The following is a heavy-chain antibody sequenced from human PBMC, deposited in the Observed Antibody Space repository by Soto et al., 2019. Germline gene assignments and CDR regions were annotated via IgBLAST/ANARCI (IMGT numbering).Heavy chain of an antibody. CDR2: IYTDGST. CDR3: ASEMAVAGAFDS. CDR1: GFTVSSNF. D-gene: IGHD6-19*01. J-gene: IGHJ4*02. V-gene: IGHV3-66*01. Sequence: DVQLVESGGGLVQRGGSLRLSCAAYGFTVSSNFLSWVRQAPGMGLEWVSIIYTDGSTYYADSVKGRFTVSRDDSENTLYLQINNLRGEDTAVYYCASEMAVAGAFDSWGQGTLVTVSS.